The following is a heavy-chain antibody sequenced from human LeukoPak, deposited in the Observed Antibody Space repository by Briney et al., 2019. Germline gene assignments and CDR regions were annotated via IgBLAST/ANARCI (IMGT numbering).Heavy chain of an antibody. CDR1: GFTFEDYT. CDR3: AKDHYYGSGSYSNWFDP. CDR2: ISWDGGST. V-gene: IGHV3-43*01. Sequence: GGSLSLSCAASGFTFEDYTMHWVRKAPGKGLEGFSFISWDGGSTYYADSVKGRFTISRDNSKNSLYLQMNSLRTEDTALYYCAKDHYYGSGSYSNWFDPWGQGTLVTVSS. D-gene: IGHD3-10*01. J-gene: IGHJ5*02.